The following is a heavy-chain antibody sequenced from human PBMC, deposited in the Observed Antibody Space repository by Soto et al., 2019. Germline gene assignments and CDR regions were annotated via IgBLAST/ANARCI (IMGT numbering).Heavy chain of an antibody. Sequence: SVKVSCKASGGTFSSYAISWVRQAPGQGLEWMGGIIPIFGTANYAQKFQGRVTITADESTSTAYMELSSLRSEDTAVYYCARDPWGPNPGAFDIWGQGTMVTVSS. D-gene: IGHD1-26*01. V-gene: IGHV1-69*13. CDR3: ARDPWGPNPGAFDI. CDR2: IIPIFGTA. J-gene: IGHJ3*02. CDR1: GGTFSSYA.